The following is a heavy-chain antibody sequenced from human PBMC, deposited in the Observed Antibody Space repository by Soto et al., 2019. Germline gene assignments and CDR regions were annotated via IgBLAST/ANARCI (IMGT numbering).Heavy chain of an antibody. D-gene: IGHD1-1*01. V-gene: IGHV4-30-4*01. CDR3: ARDLWVEPELYYYGMDV. J-gene: IGHJ6*02. CDR2: IFYSGTT. CDR1: GDSISSADYY. Sequence: SETLSLTCTVSGDSISSADYYWSWIRQTPGKGLEWIGHIFYSGTTYYNPSLKSRLTISVDTSKNHFSLRLTSVTAADTAVYYCARDLWVEPELYYYGMDVWGQGPTVTVSS.